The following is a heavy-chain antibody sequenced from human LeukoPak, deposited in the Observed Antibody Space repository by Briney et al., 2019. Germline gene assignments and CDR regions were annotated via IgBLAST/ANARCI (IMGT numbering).Heavy chain of an antibody. CDR1: GGSISSGGYF. Sequence: PSQTLSLTCTVSGGSISSGGYFWSWIRQPAGKGLEWIGRIYTSGGTNYNPSLISRVTVSIDTSTNQFSLRLTSVTAADTAVYYCATYCSHTSCHTGGGFQHWGQGTLVTVSS. J-gene: IGHJ1*01. CDR2: IYTSGGT. D-gene: IGHD2-2*02. V-gene: IGHV4-61*02. CDR3: ATYCSHTSCHTGGGFQH.